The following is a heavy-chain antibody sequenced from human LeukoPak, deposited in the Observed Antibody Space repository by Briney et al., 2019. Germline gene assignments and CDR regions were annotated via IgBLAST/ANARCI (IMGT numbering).Heavy chain of an antibody. CDR1: GYTLTVFY. V-gene: IGHV1-2*02. Sequence: ASVKVSCKASGYTLTVFYMHWVRRAPGQGLEWMGWINPNSGGTNYAQKFQGRVTMTRDTSISTVYMELSRLRSDDTAVYYCARDLLGYYDILSGYSDHWGQGTLVTVSS. D-gene: IGHD3-9*01. CDR3: ARDLLGYYDILSGYSDH. J-gene: IGHJ4*02. CDR2: INPNSGGT.